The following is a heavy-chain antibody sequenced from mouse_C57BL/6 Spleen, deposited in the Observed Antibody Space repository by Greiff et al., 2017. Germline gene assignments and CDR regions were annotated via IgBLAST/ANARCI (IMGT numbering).Heavy chain of an antibody. CDR3: ARSRYDYEDAMDY. J-gene: IGHJ4*01. V-gene: IGHV1-69*01. CDR1: GYTFTSYW. Sequence: QVQLQQPGAELVMPGASVKLSCKASGYTFTSYWMHWVKQRPGQGLEWIGEIDPSDSYTNYNQKFKGKSTLTVDKSSSTAYMQLSSLTSEDSAVYYCARSRYDYEDAMDYWGQGTSVTVSS. D-gene: IGHD2-4*01. CDR2: IDPSDSYT.